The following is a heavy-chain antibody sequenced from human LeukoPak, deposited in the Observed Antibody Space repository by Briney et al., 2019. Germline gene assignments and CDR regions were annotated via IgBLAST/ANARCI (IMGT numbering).Heavy chain of an antibody. V-gene: IGHV3-21*01. CDR1: GFTFSSYS. CDR3: AREQRSTSCPDY. J-gene: IGHJ4*02. CDR2: ISSSSSYI. D-gene: IGHD2-2*01. Sequence: GGSLRLSCAASGFTFSSYSMNWVRQAPGKGLEWVSSISSSSSYIYYADSVKGRFTISRDNAKNSLYLQMNSLRAEDTAVYYCAREQRSTSCPDYWGQGTLVTVSS.